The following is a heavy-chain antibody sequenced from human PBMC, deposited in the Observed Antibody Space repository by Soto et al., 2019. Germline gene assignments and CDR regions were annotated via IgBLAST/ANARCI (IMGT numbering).Heavy chain of an antibody. CDR2: FYYTGIT. V-gene: IGHV4-61*01. J-gene: IGHJ5*02. Sequence: LSLTFTFSGGSFNNVNYYFSLVLQPPGKELELIGYFYYTGITYSNPSLRSRLTLTIDTSKNQFSLNLTSVTAADTAVYYCARDLRVVRGSYGLINCLDPWGQGALVTVSS. CDR3: ARDLRVVRGSYGLINCLDP. CDR1: GGSFNNVNYY. D-gene: IGHD3-10*01.